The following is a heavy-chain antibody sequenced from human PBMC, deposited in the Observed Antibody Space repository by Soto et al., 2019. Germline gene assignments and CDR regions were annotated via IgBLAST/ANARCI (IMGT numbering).Heavy chain of an antibody. J-gene: IGHJ3*02. CDR2: ISSSSSYI. V-gene: IGHV3-21*01. CDR3: ARTPYCSGGSCYSGYAFDI. Sequence: GGSLRLSCAASGFTFSSYSMNWARQAPGKGLEWVSSISSSSSYIYYADSVKGRFTISRDNAKNSLYLQMNSLRAEDTAVYYCARTPYCSGGSCYSGYAFDIWGQGTMVTVSS. D-gene: IGHD2-15*01. CDR1: GFTFSSYS.